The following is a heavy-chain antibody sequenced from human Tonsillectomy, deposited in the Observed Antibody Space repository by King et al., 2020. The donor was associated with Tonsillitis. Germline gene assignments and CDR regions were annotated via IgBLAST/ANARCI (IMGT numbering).Heavy chain of an antibody. V-gene: IGHV1-2*02. J-gene: IGHJ3*02. CDR3: AREPYNSSWDDAFVI. Sequence: QLVQSGAEVKKPGASVKVSCKASGYTFTGYYMHWVRQAPGQGLEWMGWINPNSGGTNYAQKFQGRVTMTRDTSISTAYMELSRLRSDDTAVYYCAREPYNSSWDDAFVIWGHGAMVTVSS. D-gene: IGHD6-13*01. CDR2: INPNSGGT. CDR1: GYTFTGYY.